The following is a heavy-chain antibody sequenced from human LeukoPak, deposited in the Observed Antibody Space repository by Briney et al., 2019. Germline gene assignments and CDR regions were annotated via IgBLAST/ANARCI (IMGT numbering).Heavy chain of an antibody. Sequence: PSETLSLTCTVSGGSISNYYWSWIRQPPGKGLEWIGYIYYSGSTNYNPSLKSRVTISVDTSKNQFSLKLSSVTAADTAVYYCARFLTGDAFDIWGQGTMVTVSS. V-gene: IGHV4-59*01. CDR3: ARFLTGDAFDI. CDR2: IYYSGST. J-gene: IGHJ3*02. D-gene: IGHD1-14*01. CDR1: GGSISNYY.